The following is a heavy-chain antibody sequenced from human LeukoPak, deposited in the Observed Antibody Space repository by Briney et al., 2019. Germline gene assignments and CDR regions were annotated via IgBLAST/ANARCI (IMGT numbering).Heavy chain of an antibody. CDR2: IESDGTTT. CDR1: AFSFSDYW. V-gene: IGHV3-74*01. J-gene: IGHJ4*02. Sequence: GGSLRLSCAASAFSFSDYWMHWVRQVAGKGLVWVSRIESDGTTTYADSVKGRVTTSRDTAKNTFYLQMSSLRDEDTAMYFCARTLPGSFFDIWGQGSLVTVSS. CDR3: ARTLPGSFFDI. D-gene: IGHD3-10*01.